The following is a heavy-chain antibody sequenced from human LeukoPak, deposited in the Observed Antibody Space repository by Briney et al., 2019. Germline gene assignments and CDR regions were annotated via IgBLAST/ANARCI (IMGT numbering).Heavy chain of an antibody. J-gene: IGHJ4*02. CDR2: INSDGSST. CDR3: ARPNYDFWSGYNYYFDY. CDR1: GFTFSSYW. D-gene: IGHD3-3*01. Sequence: GGSLRLSCAASGFTFSSYWMHWVRQAPGKGLVWVSRINSDGSSTSYADSVKGRFTISRDNAKNTLYLQMNSLRAEDTAVYYCARPNYDFWSGYNYYFDYWGQGTLATVSS. V-gene: IGHV3-74*01.